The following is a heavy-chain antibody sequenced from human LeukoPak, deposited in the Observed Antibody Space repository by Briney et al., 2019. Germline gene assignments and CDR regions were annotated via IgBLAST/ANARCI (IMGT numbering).Heavy chain of an antibody. CDR2: IYYSGST. CDR1: GGSISSYY. D-gene: IGHD6-6*01. V-gene: IGHV4-59*01. J-gene: IGHJ4*02. CDR3: ARYRRQIIAARPFDY. Sequence: SETLSLTCTVSGGSISSYYWSWIRQPPGKGLEWIAYIYYSGSTNYNPSLKSRVTISVDTSKNQFSLKLSSVTAADTAVYYCARYRRQIIAARPFDYWGQGTLVTVSS.